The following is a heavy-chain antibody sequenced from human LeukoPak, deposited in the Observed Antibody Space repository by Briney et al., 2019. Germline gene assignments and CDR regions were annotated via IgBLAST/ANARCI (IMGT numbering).Heavy chain of an antibody. D-gene: IGHD6-13*01. V-gene: IGHV3-30*02. CDR3: ARGITAVVDNWFDP. CDR2: IRHDGSYR. Sequence: SGGSLRLSCAASGFPFSSYGIHWVRQAPGKGLEWVAFIRHDGSYRYYADPVKGRFTISRDNSKNTMYLQMNSLRAEDTAVYYCARGITAVVDNWFDPWGQGTLVTVPS. J-gene: IGHJ5*02. CDR1: GFPFSSYG.